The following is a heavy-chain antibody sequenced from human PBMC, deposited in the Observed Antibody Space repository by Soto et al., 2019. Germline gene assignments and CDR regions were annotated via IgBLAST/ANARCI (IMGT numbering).Heavy chain of an antibody. CDR2: ISYDGSNK. CDR3: AKDPPYYDYVWGSYRPRNY. D-gene: IGHD3-16*02. V-gene: IGHV3-30*18. Sequence: GGSLRLSCAASGFTFSSYGMHWVRQAPGKGLEWVAVISYDGSNKYYADSVKGRLTISRDNSKNTLYLQMNSLRAEDTAVYYCAKDPPYYDYVWGSYRPRNYWGQGTLVTVSS. CDR1: GFTFSSYG. J-gene: IGHJ4*02.